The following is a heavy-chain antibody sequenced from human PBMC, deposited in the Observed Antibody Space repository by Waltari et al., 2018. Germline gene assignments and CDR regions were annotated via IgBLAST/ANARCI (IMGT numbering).Heavy chain of an antibody. CDR2: INHSGST. V-gene: IGHV4-34*01. CDR1: GGSFSGYY. Sequence: QVQLQQWGAGLLKPSETLSLTCAVYGGSFSGYYWSWIRQPPGKGLEWIGEINHSGSTNYNPSLKSRVTISVDTSKNQFSLKLSSVTAADTAVYYCARGKKRRDYYYYYYMDVWGKGTTVTVSS. CDR3: ARGKKRRDYYYYYYMDV. J-gene: IGHJ6*03.